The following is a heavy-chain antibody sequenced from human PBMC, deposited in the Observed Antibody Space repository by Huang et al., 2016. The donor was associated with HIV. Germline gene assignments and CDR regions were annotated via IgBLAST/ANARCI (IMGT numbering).Heavy chain of an antibody. V-gene: IGHV4-61*09. CDR2: IYPTGST. D-gene: IGHD1-26*01. CDR3: ARSYAGTIWDSGRDYFDY. J-gene: IGHJ4*02. Sequence: QVRLRESGPGLVKPSQPLSLTCTFSGGSRSSGNYYWTWIRQPAGKGLECIGHIYPTGSTNYIPSLKSRVSISLDTSKNQFSLRLRSVTAADTAVYYCARSYAGTIWDSGRDYFDYWGQGILVTVSS. CDR1: GGSRSSGNYY.